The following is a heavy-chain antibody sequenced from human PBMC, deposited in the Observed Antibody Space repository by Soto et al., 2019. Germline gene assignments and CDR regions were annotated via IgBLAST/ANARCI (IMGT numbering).Heavy chain of an antibody. CDR1: GGSISSSSYY. D-gene: IGHD3-10*01. J-gene: IGHJ4*02. CDR3: SRSPGDWAPCDY. Sequence: QLQLQESGPGLVKPSETLSLTCTVSGGSISSSSYYWGWIRQPPGKGLEWIGSFHYGGSTYYNPPLKSRVTISVDTSKNDFSLQLSSVTAADTAVYYCSRSPGDWAPCDYWGQGTLVTVSS. V-gene: IGHV4-39*02. CDR2: FHYGGST.